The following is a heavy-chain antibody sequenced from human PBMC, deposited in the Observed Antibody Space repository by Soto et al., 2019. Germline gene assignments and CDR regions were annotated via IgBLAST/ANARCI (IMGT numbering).Heavy chain of an antibody. J-gene: IGHJ5*02. CDR1: GFTFSSYG. CDR2: IWYDGSNK. V-gene: IGHV3-33*01. Sequence: QVQLVESGGGVVQPGRSLRLSCAASGFTFSSYGMHWVRQAPGKGLEWVAVIWYDGSNKYYADSVKGRFTISRDNSKNTLYLHMNSLIAEDTAVYYCAREGGYGDYVNYWFDPWGQGTLVTVYS. CDR3: AREGGYGDYVNYWFDP. D-gene: IGHD4-17*01.